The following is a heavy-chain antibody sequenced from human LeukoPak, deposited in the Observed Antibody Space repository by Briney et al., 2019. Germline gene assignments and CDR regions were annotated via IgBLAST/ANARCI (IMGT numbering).Heavy chain of an antibody. D-gene: IGHD6-19*01. CDR3: ARPGGIAVAGRFYFDY. CDR2: MCYSGSS. V-gene: IGHV4-39*01. Sequence: SETLSLTCTVSGGSISSSSYYWGWIRQPPGKGLEWIGSMCYSGSSYYNPSLKSRVTISVDTSKNQFSLKLSSVTAADTAMYYCARPGGIAVAGRFYFDYWGQGTLATVSS. CDR1: GGSISSSSYY. J-gene: IGHJ4*02.